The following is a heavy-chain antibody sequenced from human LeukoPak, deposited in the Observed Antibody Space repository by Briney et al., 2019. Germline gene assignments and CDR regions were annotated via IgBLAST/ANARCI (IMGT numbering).Heavy chain of an antibody. D-gene: IGHD2-8*01. CDR2: IFPGDSDT. CDR3: ARSEGYYTTSGSFYFDY. V-gene: IGHV5-51*01. CDR1: GYSFTSYW. Sequence: GESLKISCQGFGYSFTSYWIGWVRQMPGKGLEWMGIIFPGDSDTRYSPSFQGQVTISADKSLSTASLQWRSLKASDSAIYYCARSEGYYTTSGSFYFDYWGQGTLVTVSS. J-gene: IGHJ4*02.